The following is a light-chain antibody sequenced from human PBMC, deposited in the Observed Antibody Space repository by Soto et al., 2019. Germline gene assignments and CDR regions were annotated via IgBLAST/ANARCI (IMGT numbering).Light chain of an antibody. CDR3: QQLNSYPLT. CDR1: QGISSY. Sequence: DIQLTQSPSFLSASVGDRVTITCRASQGISSYLSWYQQKPGKAPKIVIFAASSLGPGVPSRFSGSGSGTDFTLTISSLQPEYFATYYCQQLNSYPLTFGGGTKVDIK. J-gene: IGKJ4*01. CDR2: AAS. V-gene: IGKV1-9*01.